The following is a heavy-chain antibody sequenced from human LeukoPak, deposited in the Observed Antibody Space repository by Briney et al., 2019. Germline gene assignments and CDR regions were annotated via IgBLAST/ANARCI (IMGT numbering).Heavy chain of an antibody. D-gene: IGHD4-23*01. Sequence: SETLSLTCAVYGGSFSGYYWSWIRQPPGKGLEWIGEINHSGSTNYNPSLKSRVTISVDTSKNQFSLKLSSVTAADTAVYYCAREGHGGNSVGVGFDYWGQGTLVTVSS. CDR2: INHSGST. J-gene: IGHJ4*02. CDR3: AREGHGGNSVGVGFDY. CDR1: GGSFSGYY. V-gene: IGHV4-34*01.